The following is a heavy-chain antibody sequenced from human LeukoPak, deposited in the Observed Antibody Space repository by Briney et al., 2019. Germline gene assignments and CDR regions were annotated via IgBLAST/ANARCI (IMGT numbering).Heavy chain of an antibody. D-gene: IGHD2-21*01. CDR2: MNPNSGNT. Sequence: ASVKVSCKASGYTFSNYEINWVRQAPGQGLEWMGWMNPNSGNTGYAQKFQGRVTITADESTSTAYMELSSLRSEDTAVYYCVSSSSELFNNWFDPWGQGTLVTVSS. CDR1: GYTFSNYE. J-gene: IGHJ5*02. V-gene: IGHV1-8*03. CDR3: VSSSSELFNNWFDP.